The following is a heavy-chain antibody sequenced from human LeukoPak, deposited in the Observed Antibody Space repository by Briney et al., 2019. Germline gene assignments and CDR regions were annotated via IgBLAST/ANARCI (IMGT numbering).Heavy chain of an antibody. CDR1: GGSINSYY. J-gene: IGHJ4*02. Sequence: SETLSLTCTVSGGSINSYYWSWVRQPPGKGLGWIGYVYYSGRTNYNPSLKSRVTISVDTSKNQFSLKLSSVTAADTVVYYCARMGTFGGVIVTAFDYWGQETLVTVSS. CDR3: ARMGTFGGVIVTAFDY. D-gene: IGHD3-16*01. V-gene: IGHV4-59*01. CDR2: VYYSGRT.